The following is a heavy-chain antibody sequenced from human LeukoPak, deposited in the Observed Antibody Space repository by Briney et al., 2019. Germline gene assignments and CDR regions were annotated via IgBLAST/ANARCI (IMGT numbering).Heavy chain of an antibody. V-gene: IGHV3-66*02. CDR1: GFTVSTNY. J-gene: IGHJ4*02. CDR3: ARGRGSYYFDY. CDR2: IYSGGST. D-gene: IGHD1-26*01. Sequence: GGSLRLSCAASGFTVSTNYMSWVRQAPGKGLECVSFIYSGGSTYYADSVKGRFTISRDNSKNTLYLQMNSLRAEDTAVYYCARGRGSYYFDYWGQGTLVTVSS.